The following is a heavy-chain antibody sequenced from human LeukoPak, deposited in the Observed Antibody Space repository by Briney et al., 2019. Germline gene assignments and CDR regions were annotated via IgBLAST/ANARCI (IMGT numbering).Heavy chain of an antibody. Sequence: GGSLRLSCAASGFTFSSYSMNWVRQAPGKGLEWVSYISSSSSTIYYADSVKGRFTISRDNAKNSLYLQMNSLRAEDTAVYYCARDRGRIVVVVAASIDYWGQGTLFTVSS. CDR2: ISSSSSTI. CDR1: GFTFSSYS. V-gene: IGHV3-48*01. J-gene: IGHJ4*02. D-gene: IGHD2-15*01. CDR3: ARDRGRIVVVVAASIDY.